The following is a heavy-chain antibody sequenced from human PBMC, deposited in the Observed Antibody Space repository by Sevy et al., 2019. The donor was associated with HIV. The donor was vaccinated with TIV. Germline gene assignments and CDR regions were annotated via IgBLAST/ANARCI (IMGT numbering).Heavy chain of an antibody. V-gene: IGHV1-18*01. Sequence: ASVKVSCKASGYIFGIYDISWVRQAPGQGLQWMGWINPDSGDTNYAQKLQGRVTMTTDTSTRTSYMELSSLTSDDAGVYYCARGRAPDNGRYYFDSWAQGTLVIVSS. D-gene: IGHD1-26*01. J-gene: IGHJ4*02. CDR3: ARGRAPDNGRYYFDS. CDR1: GYIFGIYD. CDR2: INPDSGDT.